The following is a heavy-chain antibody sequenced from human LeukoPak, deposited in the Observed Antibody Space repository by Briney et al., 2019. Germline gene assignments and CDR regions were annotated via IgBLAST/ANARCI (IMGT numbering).Heavy chain of an antibody. CDR2: TSQSGGT. V-gene: IGHV4-34*01. D-gene: IGHD3-22*01. CDR3: ARAAVTYYYDSSGEFDY. Sequence: NPSETLSLTCAVYNGSFSDYNWNWIRQPPGKGLEWIGETSQSGGTNYNPSLKSRVTISADTSKNQFSLRLTSVTAADTAVYYCARAAVTYYYDSSGEFDYWGQGTLVTVSS. J-gene: IGHJ4*02. CDR1: NGSFSDYN.